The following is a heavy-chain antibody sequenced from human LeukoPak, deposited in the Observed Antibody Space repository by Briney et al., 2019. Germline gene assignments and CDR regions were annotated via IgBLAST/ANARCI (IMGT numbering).Heavy chain of an antibody. CDR3: ARGDYYYGSGSLAYFDS. Sequence: PSQTLSLTCTVSGGSISSSNYYWGWIRQPPGKGLEWIGSINYSRSTYYNPSLKSRVTISVDTSKNQFSLKLSSVTAADTAVYYCARGDYYYGSGSLAYFDSWGQGTLVTVSS. CDR1: GGSISSSNYY. J-gene: IGHJ4*02. D-gene: IGHD3-10*01. CDR2: INYSRST. V-gene: IGHV4-39*01.